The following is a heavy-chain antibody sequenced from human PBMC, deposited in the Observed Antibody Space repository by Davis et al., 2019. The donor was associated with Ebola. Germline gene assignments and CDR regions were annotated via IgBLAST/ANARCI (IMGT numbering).Heavy chain of an antibody. CDR3: AKGLKSYYYDSSGSSFYYYFGMDV. CDR2: ISGSGGST. J-gene: IGHJ6*04. CDR1: GFTFSKYA. V-gene: IGHV3-23*01. D-gene: IGHD3-22*01. Sequence: GESLKISCAASGFTFSKYAMSWVRQAPGKGLEWVSVISGSGGSTYYADSVKGRFTISRDNSKNTLYLQMNSLRAEDTAVYYCAKGLKSYYYDSSGSSFYYYFGMDVWGKGTTVTVSS.